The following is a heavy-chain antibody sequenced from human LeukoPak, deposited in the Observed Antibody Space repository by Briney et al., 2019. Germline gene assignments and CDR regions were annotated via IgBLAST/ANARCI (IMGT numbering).Heavy chain of an antibody. V-gene: IGHV3-66*02. CDR2: IYSGGYT. CDR1: GFTFSSNY. CDR3: ARGIDY. J-gene: IGHJ4*02. Sequence: GGSLRLSCKVSGFTFSSNYMRWVRQAPGKGLEWVSIIYSGGYTHYADSVKGRFAISRDSPKNTLYLQMNSLRAEDTAVYYCARGIDYWGQGTLVTVSS.